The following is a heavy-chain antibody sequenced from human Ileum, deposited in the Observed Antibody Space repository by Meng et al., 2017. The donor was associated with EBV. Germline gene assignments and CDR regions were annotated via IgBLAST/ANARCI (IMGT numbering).Heavy chain of an antibody. CDR3: ASAPLVGVDY. CDR1: GGSFSGYY. CDR2: INHSGST. D-gene: IGHD2-15*01. Sequence: QVQVQQWGGGVLKPSXXLSLTCAVYGGSFSGYYWSCIRQPPVKGLEWIGEINHSGSTNYNPALKSRVTISVDTSKNQFSLKLSSVTAADTAVYYCASAPLVGVDYWGQGTLVTVSS. J-gene: IGHJ4*02. V-gene: IGHV4-34*01.